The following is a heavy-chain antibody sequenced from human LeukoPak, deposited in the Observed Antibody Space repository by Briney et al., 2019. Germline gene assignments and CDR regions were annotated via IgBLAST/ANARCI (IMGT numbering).Heavy chain of an antibody. V-gene: IGHV3-53*01. CDR3: ARESQSAFDI. Sequence: GGSLRLSCTVSGFTVSSNSMSWVRQAPGKGLEWVSFIYSDNTHYSDSVKGRFTISRDNSKNTLYLQVNSLRAEDTAVYYCARESQSAFDIWGQGTMVTVSS. CDR1: GFTVSSNS. J-gene: IGHJ3*02. CDR2: IYSDNT.